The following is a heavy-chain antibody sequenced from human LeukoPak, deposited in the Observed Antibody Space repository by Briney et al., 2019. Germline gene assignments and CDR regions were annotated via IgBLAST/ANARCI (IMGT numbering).Heavy chain of an antibody. Sequence: PGGSLRLSCAASGFAVNSNYMTWVRQAPGKGLEWVSVMYSDGSTYYADSVQGRFTISRHNSKNTLYLQMNSLRAEDTAVYYCAKVDMAYYGSGSKRYYYYGMDVWGQGTTVTVSS. D-gene: IGHD3-10*01. CDR1: GFAVNSNY. CDR2: MYSDGST. J-gene: IGHJ6*02. V-gene: IGHV3-53*04. CDR3: AKVDMAYYGSGSKRYYYYGMDV.